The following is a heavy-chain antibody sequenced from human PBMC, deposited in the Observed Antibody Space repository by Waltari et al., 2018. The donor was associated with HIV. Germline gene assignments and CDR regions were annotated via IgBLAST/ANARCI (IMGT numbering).Heavy chain of an antibody. CDR3: TTSQHNTTYASDYGAYILAS. J-gene: IGHJ5*01. CDR2: VIPVSSIS. Sequence: QVQLVQSGAEVTRPGSSVTVSCKAPGGTFSGSFLSWVRKALGHGLEWMGGVIPVSSISTYAQKNKYRLTPNAHEAKGTAYMELTIHRSEDTALYYCTTSQHNTTYASDYGAYILASWGQGTLVTVSS. D-gene: IGHD4-17*01. V-gene: IGHV1-69*12. CDR1: GGTFSGSF.